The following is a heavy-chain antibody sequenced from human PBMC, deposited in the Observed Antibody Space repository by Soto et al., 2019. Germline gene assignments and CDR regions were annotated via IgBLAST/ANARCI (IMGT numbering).Heavy chain of an antibody. D-gene: IGHD6-19*01. V-gene: IGHV3-30-3*01. CDR2: ISYDGSNK. J-gene: IGHJ4*02. CDR3: ARDATLQAVAGTIRN. CDR1: GFAFSSYA. Sequence: GGSLRLSCAASGFAFSSYAMHWVRQAPGKGLEWVAVISYDGSNKYYADSVKGRLTISRDNSKNTLYLQMNSLRAEDTAVYYCARDATLQAVAGTIRNWGQGTLVTVSS.